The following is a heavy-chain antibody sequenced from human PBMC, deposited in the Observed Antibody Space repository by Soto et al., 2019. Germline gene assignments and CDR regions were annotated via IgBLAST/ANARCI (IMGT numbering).Heavy chain of an antibody. J-gene: IGHJ6*02. CDR3: ASLIVVVPYGMDV. Sequence: GGSLRLSCAASGFTFSSYAMSWVRQAPGKGLEWVSAISGSGGSTYYADSVKGRFTISRDNSKNTLYLQMNSLRAEDTAVYYCASLIVVVPYGMDVWGQGTTVTVSS. D-gene: IGHD2-2*01. V-gene: IGHV3-23*01. CDR1: GFTFSSYA. CDR2: ISGSGGST.